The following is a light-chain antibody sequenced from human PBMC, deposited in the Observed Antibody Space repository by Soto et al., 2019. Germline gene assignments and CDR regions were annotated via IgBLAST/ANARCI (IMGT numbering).Light chain of an antibody. Sequence: EIVLTQSPGTLSLSPGERATLSCRASQSVGSDYLAWYQQKPGQAPRILIFGASGRATGIPDRFSGSGSGTDFTLTISSLQSEDYGVYFCQQYHIWPKWTFGQGTKVEI. CDR3: QQYHIWPKWT. CDR2: GAS. J-gene: IGKJ1*01. CDR1: QSVGSDY. V-gene: IGKV3-20*01.